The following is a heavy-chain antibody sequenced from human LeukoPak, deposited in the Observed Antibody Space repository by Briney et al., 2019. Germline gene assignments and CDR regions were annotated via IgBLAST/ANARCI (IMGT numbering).Heavy chain of an antibody. D-gene: IGHD3-16*02. CDR1: GFAFSSYS. Sequence: PGGSLRLSCAASGFAFSSYSMYWVRQAPGKGLEWVSYISSSSNIYYADSVKGRFTISRDNAKNSFYLQMNSLRAEDTALYYCARDRGGIGYYMDVWGKGTTVTVSS. CDR3: ARDRGGIGYYMDV. CDR2: ISSSSNI. J-gene: IGHJ6*03. V-gene: IGHV3-48*01.